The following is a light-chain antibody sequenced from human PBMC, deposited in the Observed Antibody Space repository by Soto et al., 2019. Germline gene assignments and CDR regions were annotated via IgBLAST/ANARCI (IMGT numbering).Light chain of an antibody. CDR2: GAS. CDR3: QQYDSSPLT. V-gene: IGKV3-20*01. Sequence: EIVLTQSPGTLSLSPGERATRSCRASQSVSSSYLAWYQQKPGQAPRLLIYGASSRATGIPDRISGSGSGTDFTLTISRLEPEDFALYYCQQYDSSPLTFGGGTKVEIK. CDR1: QSVSSSY. J-gene: IGKJ4*01.